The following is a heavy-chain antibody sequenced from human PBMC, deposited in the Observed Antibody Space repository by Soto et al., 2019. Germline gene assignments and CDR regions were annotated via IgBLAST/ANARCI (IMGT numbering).Heavy chain of an antibody. Sequence: EVQLVESGGGLVQPGVSLRLSCAASGFTFSSYWMSWVRQAPGKGLECVANIKHDGSEKYYVDSVKGRFTISRDKAKNSLYLQMNSLRAEDTAVYYCARDPCSSPSCYAPLDYCGQGTLVTVSS. D-gene: IGHD2-2*01. V-gene: IGHV3-7*03. J-gene: IGHJ4*02. CDR3: ARDPCSSPSCYAPLDY. CDR2: IKHDGSEK. CDR1: GFTFSSYW.